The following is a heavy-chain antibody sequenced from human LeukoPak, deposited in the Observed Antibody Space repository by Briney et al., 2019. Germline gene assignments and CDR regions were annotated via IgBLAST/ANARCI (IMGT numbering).Heavy chain of an antibody. CDR2: VSGRGDNT. V-gene: IGHV3-23*01. CDR1: GFTFSSYA. CDR3: AKEGKKVGSTYDFDS. Sequence: GGSLRLSCAASGFTFSSYAMSWVRQAPGKGLEWVSGVSGRGDNTYYADSVKGRFTISRDNSKDTLHLQMNSLRAEDTAVYYCAKEGKKVGSTYDFDSWGQGTLVTVSS. D-gene: IGHD1-26*01. J-gene: IGHJ4*02.